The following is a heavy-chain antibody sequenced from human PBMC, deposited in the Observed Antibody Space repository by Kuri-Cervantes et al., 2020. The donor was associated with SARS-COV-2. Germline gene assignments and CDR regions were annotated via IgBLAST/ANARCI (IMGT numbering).Heavy chain of an antibody. CDR2: ISSSSSYI. D-gene: IGHD4-11*01. Sequence: GESMKITCGASGFTFSSYSMSWVRQAPGKGLEWVSSISSSSSYIYYADSMRGRFTISRDNAKNSLYLQMNSLRAEDTAVYYCAREDGKALQDPRLWDYWGQGTLVTVSS. CDR3: AREDGKALQDPRLWDY. V-gene: IGHV3-21*01. CDR1: GFTFSSYS. J-gene: IGHJ4*02.